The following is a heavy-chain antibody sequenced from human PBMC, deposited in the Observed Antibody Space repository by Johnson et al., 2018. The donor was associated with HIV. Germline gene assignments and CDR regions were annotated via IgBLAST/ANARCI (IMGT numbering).Heavy chain of an antibody. CDR2: ISYDETND. J-gene: IGHJ3*02. Sequence: QVQLVESGGGVVQPGRSLRLSCAASGFTFSSYAMHWVRQAPGKGLEWVAVISYDETNDYYADSVKGRFTISRDKPKNTLYLQMNSLRAEDTTIYYCAKLRKKQWLVGEAFDIWGQGTMVTVSS. D-gene: IGHD6-19*01. CDR3: AKLRKKQWLVGEAFDI. V-gene: IGHV3-30*18. CDR1: GFTFSSYA.